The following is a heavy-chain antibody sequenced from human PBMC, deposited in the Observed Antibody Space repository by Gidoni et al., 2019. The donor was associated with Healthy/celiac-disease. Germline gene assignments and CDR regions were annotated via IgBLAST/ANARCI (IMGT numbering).Heavy chain of an antibody. D-gene: IGHD3-22*01. CDR1: GGSISSYY. Sequence: QVQLQESGPGLVKPSETLSLTCTVSGGSISSYYWSWIRQPPGKGLEWIGYIYYSGSTNYNPSLKSRVTISVDTSKNQFSLKLSSVTAADTAVYYCARVITGYGMDVWGQGTTVTVSS. J-gene: IGHJ6*02. CDR3: ARVITGYGMDV. V-gene: IGHV4-59*01. CDR2: IYYSGST.